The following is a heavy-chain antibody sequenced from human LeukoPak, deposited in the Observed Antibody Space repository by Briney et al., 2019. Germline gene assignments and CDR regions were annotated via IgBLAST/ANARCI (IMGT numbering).Heavy chain of an antibody. Sequence: SETLSLTCTVSGGSISSYYWSWIRQPPGKGLEWIGYIYYSGSTNYNPSLKSRVTISVDTSKNQFSLKLSSVTAADTAVYYCASGYYGSGSYFGGPWFDPWGQGTLATVSS. V-gene: IGHV4-59*08. D-gene: IGHD3-10*01. J-gene: IGHJ5*02. CDR1: GGSISSYY. CDR3: ASGYYGSGSYFGGPWFDP. CDR2: IYYSGST.